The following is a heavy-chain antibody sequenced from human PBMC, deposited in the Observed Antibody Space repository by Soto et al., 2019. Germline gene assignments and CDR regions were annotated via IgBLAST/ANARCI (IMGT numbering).Heavy chain of an antibody. Sequence: QVRLVQSGAEVKKPGSSVKVSCKASGGTFSNYAIGWVRQAPGQGLEWMGGITLPFGTPNYPHKLQGRVTISADESMTTAYRERTCLKTEQTAVYYCASGPDYEESVDAWDRGTLVTVSS. CDR2: ITLPFGTP. V-gene: IGHV1-69*12. J-gene: IGHJ3*01. CDR3: ASGPDYEESVDA. CDR1: GGTFSNYA. D-gene: IGHD3-22*01.